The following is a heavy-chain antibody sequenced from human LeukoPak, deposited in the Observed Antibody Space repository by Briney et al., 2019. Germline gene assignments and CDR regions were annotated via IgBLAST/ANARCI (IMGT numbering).Heavy chain of an antibody. CDR1: GFTFSSYW. Sequence: GGSLRLSCAASGFTFSSYWMSWVRQAPGKGLEWVANIKQDGSEKYYVDSVKGRFTISRDNAKNSLYLQMNSLRAEDTAVYYCARDGLKDIVVVPAAIREWYFDYWGQGTLVTVSS. CDR3: ARDGLKDIVVVPAAIREWYFDY. J-gene: IGHJ4*02. V-gene: IGHV3-7*01. CDR2: IKQDGSEK. D-gene: IGHD2-2*01.